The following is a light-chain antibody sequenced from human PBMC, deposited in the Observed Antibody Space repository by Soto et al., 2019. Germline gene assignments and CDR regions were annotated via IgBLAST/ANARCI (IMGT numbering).Light chain of an antibody. CDR3: QQFGT. CDR1: QCISSW. J-gene: IGKJ1*01. V-gene: IGKV1-5*01. CDR2: DAS. Sequence: GARVTITCRASQCISSWLAWYQQKPGEAPKLLIYDASRLESGVPARFSGSGSGTEITLTISTLQPDDFATYYCQQFGTFGQGTKVDIK.